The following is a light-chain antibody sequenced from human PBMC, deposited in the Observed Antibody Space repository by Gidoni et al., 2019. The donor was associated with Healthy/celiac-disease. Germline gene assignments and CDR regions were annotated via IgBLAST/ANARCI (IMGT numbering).Light chain of an antibody. V-gene: IGKV4-1*01. CDR2: WSS. Sequence: DIVMTKSPVPLAVSLGERATINCQSSQSVLYSSNNKNYLAWYQQKPGQPPKLLIYWSSTRESGVPDRFSGSGSGTDFTLTISSLQAEDVAVYYCQQYYSTPQVTFGGGTKVEIK. J-gene: IGKJ4*01. CDR1: QSVLYSSNNKNY. CDR3: QQYYSTPQVT.